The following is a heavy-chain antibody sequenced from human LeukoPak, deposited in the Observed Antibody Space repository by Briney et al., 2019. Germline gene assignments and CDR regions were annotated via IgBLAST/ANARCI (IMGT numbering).Heavy chain of an antibody. CDR1: HYTITSYG. D-gene: IGHD2/OR15-2a*01. CDR2: ISADNGNT. J-gene: IGHJ6*03. CDR3: ARERIGNYYYYMDV. V-gene: IGHV1-18*01. Sequence: ASVKVSCKASHYTITSYGISWVRQAPGQGLEWMGWISADNGNTNYAQKVQGRVTMTTETSTNTVYMELRSLRSDDTAVYYCARERIGNYYYYMDVWGKGTTVTVSS.